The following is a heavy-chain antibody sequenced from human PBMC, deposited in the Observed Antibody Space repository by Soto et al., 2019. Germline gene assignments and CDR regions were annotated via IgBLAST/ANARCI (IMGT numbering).Heavy chain of an antibody. V-gene: IGHV1-18*01. D-gene: IGHD4-17*01. CDR3: ASGDSTVVTGNDAFDI. J-gene: IGHJ3*02. CDR1: GYTFTSYG. CDR2: ISAYNGNT. Sequence: QVQLVQSGAEVKKLGASVKVSCKASGYTFTSYGISWVRQAPGQGLEWMGWISAYNGNTNYAQKLQGRVTMTTDTSTSTAYMELRSLRSDDTAVYYCASGDSTVVTGNDAFDIWGQGTMVTVSS.